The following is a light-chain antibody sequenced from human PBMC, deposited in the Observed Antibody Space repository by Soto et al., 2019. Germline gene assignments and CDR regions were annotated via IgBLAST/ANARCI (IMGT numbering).Light chain of an antibody. CDR3: QEYNDWHPIT. CDR2: GAS. Sequence: EIVMTKSPATLSVSPREIATLSCRASQSICSKLAWYQQKPGQAPRLLIYGASTRATGIPVRFSGSGSGTECTLTITSLQSEDVAVYYCQEYNDWHPITFGGGTKVEIK. CDR1: QSICSK. V-gene: IGKV3-15*01. J-gene: IGKJ4*01.